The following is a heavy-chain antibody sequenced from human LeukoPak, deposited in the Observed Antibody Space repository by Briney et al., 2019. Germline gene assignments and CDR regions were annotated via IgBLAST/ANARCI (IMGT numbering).Heavy chain of an antibody. J-gene: IGHJ3*01. CDR3: AKDPNGDYIGAFDF. D-gene: IGHD4-17*01. CDR1: GFTFDDFA. CDR2: ITANGGYT. Sequence: PGRSLRLSCAASGFTFDDFAMHWIRQAPGKGLEWVSAITANGGYTLYADAVKGRFTVSRDNSKNTLYLQINSLRPEDTAMYYCAKDPNGDYIGAFDFWGQGTMVTVSS. V-gene: IGHV3-9*01.